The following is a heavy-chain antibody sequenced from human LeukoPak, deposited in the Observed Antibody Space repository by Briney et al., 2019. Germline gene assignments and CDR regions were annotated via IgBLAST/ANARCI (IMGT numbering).Heavy chain of an antibody. D-gene: IGHD2-2*01. CDR3: ATTGGYCSSTSCSSFDY. CDR2: INAGNGNT. CDR1: GYTLTSYA. J-gene: IGHJ4*02. Sequence: ASVKVSCKASGYTLTSYAMHWVRQAPGQRLEWMGWINAGNGNTKYSQKFQGRVTMTEDTSTDTAYMELSSLRSEDTAVYYCATTGGYCSSTSCSSFDYWGQGTLVTVSS. V-gene: IGHV1-3*01.